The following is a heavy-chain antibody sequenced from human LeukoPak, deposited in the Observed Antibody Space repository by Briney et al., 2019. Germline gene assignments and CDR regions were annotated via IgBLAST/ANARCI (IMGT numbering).Heavy chain of an antibody. CDR2: IYYSGST. D-gene: IGHD3-3*01. J-gene: IGHJ6*03. CDR1: GGSISSYY. V-gene: IGHV4-59*01. Sequence: SETLSLTCTVSGGSISSYYWSWIRQPPGKGLEWIGYIYYSGSTNYNPSLKSRVTISVDTSKNQFSLKLSSVTAADTAVYYCAGDGYYFWSGYYPPTGYYMDVWGKGTTVTVSS. CDR3: AGDGYYFWSGYYPPTGYYMDV.